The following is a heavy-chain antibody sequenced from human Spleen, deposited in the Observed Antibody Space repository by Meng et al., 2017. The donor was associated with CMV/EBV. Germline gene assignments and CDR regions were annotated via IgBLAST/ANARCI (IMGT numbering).Heavy chain of an antibody. CDR1: GYTFTSYG. Sequence: ASVKVSCKASGYTFTSYGISWVQQAPGQGLEWMGWISAYNGKTNYAQKFQGRVTMTTDTSTSTAYMELRSLRTDDTALYYCARRPLSVGGTSVDYWGQGTLVTVSS. J-gene: IGHJ4*02. V-gene: IGHV1-18*01. D-gene: IGHD1-26*01. CDR3: ARRPLSVGGTSVDY. CDR2: ISAYNGKT.